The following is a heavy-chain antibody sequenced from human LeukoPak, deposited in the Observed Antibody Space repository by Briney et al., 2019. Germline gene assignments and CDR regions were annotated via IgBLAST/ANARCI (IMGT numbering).Heavy chain of an antibody. CDR2: INPNSGGT. D-gene: IGHD3-22*01. CDR1: GYTFTGYY. CDR3: ARDYYDSSGYHY. Sequence: EASVKVSCKASGYTFTGYYMHWVRQAPGQGLEWMGWINPNSGGTNYAQKFQGRVTMTRDTSTSTVYMELSSLRSEDTAVYYCARDYYDSSGYHYWGQGTLVTASS. J-gene: IGHJ4*02. V-gene: IGHV1-2*02.